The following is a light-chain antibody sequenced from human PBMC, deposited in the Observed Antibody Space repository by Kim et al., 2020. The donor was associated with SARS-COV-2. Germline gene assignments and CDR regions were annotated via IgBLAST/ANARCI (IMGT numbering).Light chain of an antibody. CDR3: LIYYGGDML. CDR1: TGAGTSDYY. CDR2: STN. Sequence: QAVVTQEPSLTVSPGGTVTLTCAFSTGAGTSDYYPNWFQQKPGQAPRTLISSTNKKHPWTPARFSGSLLGGKAALTLSGVQPEDEAEYYCLIYYGGDMLFGGGTKLTVL. V-gene: IGLV7-43*01. J-gene: IGLJ3*02.